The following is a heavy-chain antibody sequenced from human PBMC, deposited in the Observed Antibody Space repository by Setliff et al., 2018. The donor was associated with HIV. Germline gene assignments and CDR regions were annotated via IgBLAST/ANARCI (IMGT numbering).Heavy chain of an antibody. CDR3: AKQYSVYYYHYMDV. V-gene: IGHV3-23*01. CDR1: GFTFSSYA. CDR2: MSGSGGST. D-gene: IGHD6-6*01. J-gene: IGHJ6*03. Sequence: PGGSLRLSCAASGFTFSSYAMSWVRQAPGKGLEWVSGMSGSGGSTYYADSVKGRFTISRDNSKNTLYLQMNSLRAEDTAVYYCAKQYSVYYYHYMDVWGKGTTVTVSS.